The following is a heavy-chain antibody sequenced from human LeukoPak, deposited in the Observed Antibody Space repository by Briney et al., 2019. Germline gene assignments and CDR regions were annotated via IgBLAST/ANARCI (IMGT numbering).Heavy chain of an antibody. J-gene: IGHJ4*02. V-gene: IGHV4-59*08. D-gene: IGHD2-2*01. CDR1: GGSISSYY. CDR3: ANNGEYQLLCSY. CDR2: IYYSGST. Sequence: SETLSLTCTVSGGSISSYYWSWIRQPPGKGLEWIGYIYYSGSTNYNPSLKSRVTISVDTSKNQFSLKLSSVTAADTAVYYCANNGEYQLLCSYWGQGTLVTVSS.